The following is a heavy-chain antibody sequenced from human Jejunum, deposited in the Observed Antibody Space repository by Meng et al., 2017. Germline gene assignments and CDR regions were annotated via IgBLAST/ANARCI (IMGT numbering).Heavy chain of an antibody. CDR1: GDSVSSNSAG. V-gene: IGHV6-1*01. D-gene: IGHD1-26*01. J-gene: IGHJ4*02. CDR3: AGGGLVRSTRGYFDY. CDR2: TNYRSKWYI. Sequence: QLQQSVPALVKPSQTLPLTYAISGDSVSSNSAGWNWIRQSPSRGLEWLGRTNYRSKWYIDYAVSVKSRITINPDTSKNQFSLHLNSVTPEDTAVYYCAGGGLVRSTRGYFDYWGQGTLVTVSS.